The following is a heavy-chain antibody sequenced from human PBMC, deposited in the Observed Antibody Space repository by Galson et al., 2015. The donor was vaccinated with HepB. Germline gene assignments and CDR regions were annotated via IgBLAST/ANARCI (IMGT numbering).Heavy chain of an antibody. CDR3: ARESVAGTIIG. CDR1: GFTFSSHW. Sequence: SLRLSCAASGFTFSSHWMHWVRHTPGKGLVWVSRINSDGSGTSYADSVKGRFTISRDNAKNTLYLQMNSLRAEDTAVYYCARESVAGTIIGWGQGTLVTVSS. CDR2: INSDGSGT. V-gene: IGHV3-74*01. J-gene: IGHJ4*02. D-gene: IGHD6-19*01.